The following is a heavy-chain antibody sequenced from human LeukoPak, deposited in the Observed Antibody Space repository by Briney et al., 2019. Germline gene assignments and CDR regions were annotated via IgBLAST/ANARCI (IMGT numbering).Heavy chain of an antibody. J-gene: IGHJ4*02. CDR2: ISGYNGNT. CDR3: ARDLSLGPHHYGEPFDY. D-gene: IGHD4-17*01. Sequence: GASVKVSCKPSGYTFTNYGISWVRQAPGQGPEWMGWISGYNGNTNYVQKLQGRVTMTTDTSTSTAYMELRSLRSDDTAVYYCARDLSLGPHHYGEPFDYWGQGTLVTVSP. CDR1: GYTFTNYG. V-gene: IGHV1-18*01.